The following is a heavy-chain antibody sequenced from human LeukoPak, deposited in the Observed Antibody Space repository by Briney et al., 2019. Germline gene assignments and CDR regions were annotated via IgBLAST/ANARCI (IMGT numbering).Heavy chain of an antibody. J-gene: IGHJ3*02. D-gene: IGHD2-2*01. CDR3: ARQEDCSSTSCYVSGADAFDI. Sequence: GESLRISCKGSGYSFTSYWIGWVRQMPGKGLEWVGVIYPGDSDTRYSPSFQGQVTISADKSISTAYLQWSSLKASDTAMYYWARQEDCSSTSCYVSGADAFDIWGQGTMVTVSS. V-gene: IGHV5-51*01. CDR1: GYSFTSYW. CDR2: IYPGDSDT.